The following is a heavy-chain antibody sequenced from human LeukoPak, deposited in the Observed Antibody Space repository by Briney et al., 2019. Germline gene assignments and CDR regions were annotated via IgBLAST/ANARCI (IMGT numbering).Heavy chain of an antibody. Sequence: GASVKVSCKASGFTLIDYIHWVRQDPRQGLQWMGWIKANSGDTEYAQKFQGRVTMTRDTSISTVYMELSSLRSDDTAVYYCARADSVPAGDYHYWYMDVWGKGTTATVSS. D-gene: IGHD6-13*01. CDR2: IKANSGDT. V-gene: IGHV1-2*02. J-gene: IGHJ6*03. CDR1: GFTLIDY. CDR3: ARADSVPAGDYHYWYMDV.